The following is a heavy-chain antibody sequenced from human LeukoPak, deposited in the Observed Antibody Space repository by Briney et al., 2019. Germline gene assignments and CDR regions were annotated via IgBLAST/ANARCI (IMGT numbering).Heavy chain of an antibody. Sequence: PGGSLRLSCAASGFTFSSYGMHWVRQAPGKGLEWVAVISYDGSNKYHADSVKGRFTISRDNSKNTLYLQMNSLRAEDTAVYYCARDEEYSGSYGGSYFDYWGQGTLVTVSS. CDR2: ISYDGSNK. CDR3: ARDEEYSGSYGGSYFDY. J-gene: IGHJ4*02. D-gene: IGHD1-26*01. CDR1: GFTFSSYG. V-gene: IGHV3-30*03.